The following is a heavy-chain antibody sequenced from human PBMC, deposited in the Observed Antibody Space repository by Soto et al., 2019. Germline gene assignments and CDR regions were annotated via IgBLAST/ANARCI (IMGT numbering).Heavy chain of an antibody. J-gene: IGHJ3*02. CDR1: GYSISSGSD. CDR3: ARAFSGPFDI. Sequence: SETLSLTCAVSGYSISSGSDWHWIRQSPGKGLEWIGSFYYSGTTLYNPSLKSRVTISADMSKNQFSLRVTSVTAADTAVYYCARAFSGPFDIWGHGTMVTVSS. CDR2: FYYSGTT. V-gene: IGHV4-38-2*01.